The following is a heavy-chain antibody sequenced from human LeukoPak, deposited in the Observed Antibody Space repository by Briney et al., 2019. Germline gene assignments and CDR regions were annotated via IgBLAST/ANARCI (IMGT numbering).Heavy chain of an antibody. D-gene: IGHD1/OR15-1a*01. CDR2: IYYSGSSGST. J-gene: IGHJ4*02. CDR3: ARWNIGGDY. Sequence: NASETLSLTCSASGGSISGYHWSWIRQPPGKGLEWIGHIYYSGSSGSTSYNASLKSRVTISVHTSKNQFSLNLTSVTAADTAVYYCARWNIGGDYWGQGTLVTVSS. V-gene: IGHV4-59*01. CDR1: GGSISGYH.